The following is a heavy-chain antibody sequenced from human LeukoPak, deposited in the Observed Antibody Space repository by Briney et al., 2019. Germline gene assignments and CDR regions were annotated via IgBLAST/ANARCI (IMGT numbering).Heavy chain of an antibody. CDR1: GYTFTNYG. CDR2: ISAYNGAT. J-gene: IGHJ4*02. Sequence: GASVKVSCKTSGYTFTNYGISWVRQAPGQGLEWMGWISAYNGATNYARKFQGRVAMTTDTSTSTAYMELGSLRSDDTAVHYCARDRSYGPYNFEDWGQGTLVTVSS. D-gene: IGHD3-16*01. V-gene: IGHV1-18*01. CDR3: ARDRSYGPYNFED.